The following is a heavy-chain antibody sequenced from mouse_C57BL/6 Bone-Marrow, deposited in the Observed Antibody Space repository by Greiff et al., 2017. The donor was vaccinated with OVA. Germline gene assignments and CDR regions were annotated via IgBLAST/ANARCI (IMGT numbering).Heavy chain of an antibody. J-gene: IGHJ4*01. Sequence: QVQLKESGPELVKPGASVKISCKASGYAFSSSWMNWVKQRPGKGLEWIGRIYPGDGDTNYNGKFKGKATLTADKSSSTAYMQLSSLTSEDSAVYFCASSFYYGSSYYAMDYWGQGTSVTVSS. D-gene: IGHD1-1*01. CDR2: IYPGDGDT. V-gene: IGHV1-82*01. CDR1: GYAFSSSW. CDR3: ASSFYYGSSYYAMDY.